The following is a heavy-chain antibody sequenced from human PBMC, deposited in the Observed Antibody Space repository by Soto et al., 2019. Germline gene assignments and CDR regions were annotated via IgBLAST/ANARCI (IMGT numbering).Heavy chain of an antibody. CDR2: FDPEDGET. CDR1: GYTLTELS. CDR3: ATLRHYYDSSGYSPGWFDP. J-gene: IGHJ5*02. D-gene: IGHD3-22*01. Sequence: ASVKVSCKVSGYTLTELSMHWVRQAPGKGLEWMGGFDPEDGETIYAQKFQGRVTMTEDTSTDTAYMELSSLRSEDTAVYYCATLRHYYDSSGYSPGWFDPRGQGTLVTVSS. V-gene: IGHV1-24*01.